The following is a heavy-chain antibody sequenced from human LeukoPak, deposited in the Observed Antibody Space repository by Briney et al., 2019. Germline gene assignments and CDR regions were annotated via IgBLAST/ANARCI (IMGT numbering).Heavy chain of an antibody. CDR1: GGSFSGYY. D-gene: IGHD1-26*01. V-gene: IGHV4-34*01. CDR3: ARGTTPGGSYSRGLSRGAFDI. Sequence: PSETLSLTCAVYGGSFSGYYWSWIRQPPGKGLEWIGEINHSGSTNYNPSLKSRVTISVDTSKNQFSLKLSSVTAADTAVYYCARGTTPGGSYSRGLSRGAFDIWGQGTMVTVSS. J-gene: IGHJ3*02. CDR2: INHSGST.